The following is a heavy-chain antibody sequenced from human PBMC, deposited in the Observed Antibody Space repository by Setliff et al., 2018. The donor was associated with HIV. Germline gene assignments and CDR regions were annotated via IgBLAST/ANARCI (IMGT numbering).Heavy chain of an antibody. CDR2: ISHSGST. D-gene: IGHD3-10*01. CDR1: GYSISSGYY. V-gene: IGHV4-38-2*02. Sequence: SETLSLTCTVSGYSISSGYYWGWIRQPPGKGLEWIGSISHSGSTYYNPSLKSRVTISVDTSKSQFSLKLSSVTAADTAVYYCASQPSEYYYGSGSYYAREFDYWGQGTLVTVSS. J-gene: IGHJ4*02. CDR3: ASQPSEYYYGSGSYYAREFDY.